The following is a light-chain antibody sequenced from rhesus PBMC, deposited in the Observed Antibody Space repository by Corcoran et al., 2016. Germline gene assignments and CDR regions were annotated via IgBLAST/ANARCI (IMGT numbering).Light chain of an antibody. CDR2: AAS. CDR3: QKCDSAPWT. V-gene: IGKV1-59*02. CDR1: QSIGSN. J-gene: IGKJ1*01. Sequence: AIQMTQSPSSLSASVGDTVTITCRASQSIGSNLAWYQQKPGKVPKLLIYAASTLQSAVPSRFSGSGSGTDFTLTIRSLQPEDVATYYCQKCDSAPWTFGQGTKVEIK.